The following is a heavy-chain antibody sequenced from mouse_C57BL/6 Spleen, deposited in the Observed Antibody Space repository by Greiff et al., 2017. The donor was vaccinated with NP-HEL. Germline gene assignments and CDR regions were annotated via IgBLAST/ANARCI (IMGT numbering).Heavy chain of an antibody. J-gene: IGHJ4*01. V-gene: IGHV14-4*01. CDR3: TPLYGSSPYAMDY. D-gene: IGHD1-1*01. Sequence: EVQLQESGAELVRPGASVKLSCTASGFNIKDDYMHWVKQRPEQGLEWIGWIDPENGDTEYASKFQGKATITADTSSNTAYLQLSSLTSEDTAVYYCTPLYGSSPYAMDYWGQGTSVTVSS. CDR2: IDPENGDT. CDR1: GFNIKDDY.